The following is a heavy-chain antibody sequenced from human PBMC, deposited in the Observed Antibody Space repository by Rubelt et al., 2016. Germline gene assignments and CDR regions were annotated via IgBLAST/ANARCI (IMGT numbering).Heavy chain of an antibody. CDR3: ARQGGAYWGGDCYGGYYFDY. CDR1: GGSFSGYY. Sequence: QVQLQQWGAGLLKPSETLSLTCAVSGGSFSGYYWSWIGQPPGKGLEWIGEINHSGSTNYNPSFKSRVTISVDTSKNQFAMKLGSVTAADTAVYDGARQGGAYWGGDCYGGYYFDYWGQGTLVTVSS. J-gene: IGHJ4*02. D-gene: IGHD2-21*01. CDR2: INHSGST. V-gene: IGHV4-34*01.